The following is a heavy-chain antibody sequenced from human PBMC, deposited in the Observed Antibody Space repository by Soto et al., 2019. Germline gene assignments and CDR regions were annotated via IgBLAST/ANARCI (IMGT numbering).Heavy chain of an antibody. Sequence: EVQLVESGGGLVQPGGSLRLSSAASGFTFSSYSMNWVRQAPGNGLEWVSYISTSSSTIYYADSVKGRFTISRDNAKNSLYLQMNSLRAEDTAVYYCARDLWGVGVPGPWGQGTLVTVSS. CDR2: ISTSSSTI. CDR3: ARDLWGVGVPGP. D-gene: IGHD3-16*01. J-gene: IGHJ5*02. CDR1: GFTFSSYS. V-gene: IGHV3-48*01.